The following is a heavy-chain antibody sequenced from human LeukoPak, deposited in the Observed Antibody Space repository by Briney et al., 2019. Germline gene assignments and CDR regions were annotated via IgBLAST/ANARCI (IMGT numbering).Heavy chain of an antibody. Sequence: GGSLRLSCVASGFTFTSYWMHWVRQAPGKGLEWVALISYDGSSEYYAGSVKGRFTISRDNSKITVYLQMNSLKAEDTAVYYCAKELYNYGDYGAEGLDVGGQGTTVTVS. J-gene: IGHJ6*02. CDR2: ISYDGSSE. V-gene: IGHV3-30*18. CDR3: AKELYNYGDYGAEGLDV. D-gene: IGHD4-17*01. CDR1: GFTFTSYW.